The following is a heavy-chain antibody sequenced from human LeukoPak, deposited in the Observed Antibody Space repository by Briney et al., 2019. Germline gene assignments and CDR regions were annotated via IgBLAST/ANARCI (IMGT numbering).Heavy chain of an antibody. CDR3: SRHLYSSAWYEEN. V-gene: IGHV3-73*01. J-gene: IGHJ4*02. CDR2: IRRKADSHAT. D-gene: IGHD6-19*01. Sequence: GESLRLSCAASGFTFSGSAVHWVRQASGKGLEWVGHIRRKADSHATAYAASVQGRFTISRDDSNNTAYLHMNSLKIEDAAVYFCSRHLYSSAWYEENWGQGTLVTVSS. CDR1: GFTFSGSA.